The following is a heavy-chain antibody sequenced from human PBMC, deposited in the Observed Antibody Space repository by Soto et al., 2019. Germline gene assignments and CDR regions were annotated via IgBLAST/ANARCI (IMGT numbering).Heavy chain of an antibody. J-gene: IGHJ3*02. CDR1: GFTFSSYS. V-gene: IGHV3-21*01. Sequence: EVQLVESGGGLVKPGGSLRLSCAASGFTFSSYSMNWVRQAPGKGLEWVSSISSSSSYIYYADSVKGIFTISRDNAKNSLYLQMNSLRAEDTAVYYCARIQIGYDAFDIWGQGTMVTVSS. CDR3: ARIQIGYDAFDI. CDR2: ISSSSSYI. D-gene: IGHD2-15*01.